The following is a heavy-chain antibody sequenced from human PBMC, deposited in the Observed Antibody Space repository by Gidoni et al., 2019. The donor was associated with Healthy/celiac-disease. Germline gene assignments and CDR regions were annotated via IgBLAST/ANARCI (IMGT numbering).Heavy chain of an antibody. CDR2: IWYDGSNK. CDR3: ARDQVGAYNWNDENAFDI. D-gene: IGHD1-20*01. J-gene: IGHJ3*02. V-gene: IGHV3-33*01. CDR1: GFTFSSSG. Sequence: QVQLVESGGGVVQPGRSLRLSCAASGFTFSSSGMHWVRQAPGKGLEWVAVIWYDGSNKYYADSVKGRFTISRDNSKNTLYLQMNSLRAEDTAVYYCARDQVGAYNWNDENAFDIWGQGTMVTVSS.